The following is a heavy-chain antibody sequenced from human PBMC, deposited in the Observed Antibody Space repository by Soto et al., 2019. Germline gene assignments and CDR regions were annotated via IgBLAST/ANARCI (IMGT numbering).Heavy chain of an antibody. J-gene: IGHJ6*03. CDR1: GFTFSSYW. CDR2: INSDGSST. V-gene: IGHV3-74*01. Sequence: GGSLRLSCAASGFTFSSYWMHWVRQAPGKGLVWVSRINSDGSSTSYADSVKGRFTISRDNAKNTLYLQMNSLRAEDTAVYYCAPREYCSGGSCYPSYYYMDVWGKGTTVTVSS. D-gene: IGHD2-15*01. CDR3: APREYCSGGSCYPSYYYMDV.